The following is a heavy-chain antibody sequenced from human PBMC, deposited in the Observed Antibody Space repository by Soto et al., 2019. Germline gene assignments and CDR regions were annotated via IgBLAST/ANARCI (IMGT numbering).Heavy chain of an antibody. J-gene: IGHJ4*02. CDR1: GFTFSTFN. V-gene: IGHV3-48*04. CDR2: ISSSGSTI. CDR3: ANVEMATITFDY. Sequence: GGSLRLSCAASGFTFSTFNMNWVRQAPGKGLEWVSYISSSGSTIYYADSVKGRFTISRDNAKNSLYLQMNSLRAEDTAVYYCANVEMATITFDYWGQGTLVTVSS. D-gene: IGHD5-12*01.